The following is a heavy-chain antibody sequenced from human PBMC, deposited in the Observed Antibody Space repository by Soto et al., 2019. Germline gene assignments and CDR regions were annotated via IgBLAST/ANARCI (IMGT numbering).Heavy chain of an antibody. CDR1: GDSSSTYY. CDR2: INYSGRA. V-gene: IGHV4-59*01. J-gene: IGHJ5*02. Sequence: SESLSLTCSVSGDSSSTYYWGWIRQPPGKGLERIGYINYSGRANHNPSLKSRVTTSVDTSKNQFSLKLSSVTAADTAVFYCARSFCSDSVSCNWFDPWGQGTLVTVSS. CDR3: ARSFCSDSVSCNWFDP. D-gene: IGHD2-15*01.